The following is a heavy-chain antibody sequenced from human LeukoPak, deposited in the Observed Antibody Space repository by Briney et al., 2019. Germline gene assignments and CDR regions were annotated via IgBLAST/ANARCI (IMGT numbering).Heavy chain of an antibody. D-gene: IGHD7-27*01. Sequence: SETLSLTCTVSGYSISSGYYWGWIRQPPGKGLEWIGSIYHSGSTYYNPSLKSRVTISVDTSKNHFSLKLSSVTAADTAVYYCARSWGSVEGDAFDIWGQGTMVTVSS. V-gene: IGHV4-38-2*02. CDR1: GYSISSGYY. CDR3: ARSWGSVEGDAFDI. J-gene: IGHJ3*02. CDR2: IYHSGST.